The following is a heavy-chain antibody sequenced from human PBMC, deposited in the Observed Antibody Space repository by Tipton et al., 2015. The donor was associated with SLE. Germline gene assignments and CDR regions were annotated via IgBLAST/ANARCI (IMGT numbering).Heavy chain of an antibody. J-gene: IGHJ5*02. Sequence: SLRLSCAASGFTFDDYAMHWVRQAPGKGLEWVSFIRTKAYGATTEYAASVQGRFTISRDDSRSIAYLQMNSLKTEDTAVYYCSSMAGYTYGRTRGWFDPWGQGTLVTVSS. CDR2: IRTKAYGATT. D-gene: IGHD5-18*01. V-gene: IGHV3-49*04. CDR1: GFTFDDYA. CDR3: SSMAGYTYGRTRGWFDP.